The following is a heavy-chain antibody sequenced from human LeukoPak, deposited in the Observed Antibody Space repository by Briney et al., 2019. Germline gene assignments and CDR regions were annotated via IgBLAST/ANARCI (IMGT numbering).Heavy chain of an antibody. J-gene: IGHJ6*03. CDR3: ARGTDSSSWYGSYYYYYYMDV. CDR1: GFTFSSYS. D-gene: IGHD6-13*01. Sequence: GGSLRLSCAASGFTFSSYSMNWVRQAPGKGLEWVSSSSSSSSYIYYADSVKGRFTISRDNAKNSLYLQMNSLRAEDTAVYYCARGTDSSSWYGSYYYYYYMDVWGKGTTVTVSS. V-gene: IGHV3-21*01. CDR2: SSSSSSYI.